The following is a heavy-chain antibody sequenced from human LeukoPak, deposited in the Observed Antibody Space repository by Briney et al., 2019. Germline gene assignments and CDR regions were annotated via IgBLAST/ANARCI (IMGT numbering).Heavy chain of an antibody. CDR1: AVTFTKYA. V-gene: IGHV1-69*06. CDR3: ARGLWGDFWSGDYYYYYMDV. D-gene: IGHD3-3*01. J-gene: IGHJ6*03. Sequence: SVKVSCKAPAVTFTKYAISWVRQAPGQGLEWMGGIIPMFGTAKYAQKFQGRVRITADKSTSTAYMEVNNLRSEDTAVYYCARGLWGDFWSGDYYYYYMDVWGEGTTVTVSS. CDR2: IIPMFGTA.